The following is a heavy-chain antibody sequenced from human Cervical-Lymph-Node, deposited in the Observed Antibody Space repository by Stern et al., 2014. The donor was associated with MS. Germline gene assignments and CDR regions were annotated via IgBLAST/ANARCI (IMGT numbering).Heavy chain of an antibody. CDR2: IYPSYSYT. CDR3: VRQAPEQTLDY. V-gene: IGHV5-51*01. D-gene: IGHD1/OR15-1a*01. CDR1: GYSFTSYW. J-gene: IGHJ4*02. Sequence: EVQLVQSGAELTKPGDSLKISCKASGYSFTSYWIGLVRPMPGNGLEWRGIIYPSYSYTRYSPSFQGQVTISADRSISTAYLQWSSLKASDTAMYYCVRQAPEQTLDYWGQGTLVTVSS.